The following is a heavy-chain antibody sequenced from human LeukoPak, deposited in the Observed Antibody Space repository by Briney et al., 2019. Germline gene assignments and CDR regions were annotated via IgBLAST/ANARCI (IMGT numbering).Heavy chain of an antibody. V-gene: IGHV3-53*01. J-gene: IGHJ4*02. CDR2: TYTGGNS. CDR1: GFTVSSIH. CDR3: ARPYDSSGYYPDY. Sequence: GGSLRLSCAASGFTVSSIHMVWVRQAPGKGLEWVSVTYTGGNSYYADSVKGRFTISRDNAKNTLYLQMNSLRAEDTAVYYCARPYDSSGYYPDYWGQGTLVTVSS. D-gene: IGHD3-22*01.